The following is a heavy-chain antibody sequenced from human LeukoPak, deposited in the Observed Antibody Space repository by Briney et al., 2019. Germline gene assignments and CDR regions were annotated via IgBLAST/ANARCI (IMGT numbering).Heavy chain of an antibody. Sequence: GGSLRLSCAASGFTFSSYVMSWVRQAPGKGLEWVSAISGSGGSTYYADSVKGRFTISRDNSKNTLYLQMNSLRAEDTAVYYCASPGGAWIQLWSLDYWGQGTLVTVSS. V-gene: IGHV3-23*01. J-gene: IGHJ4*02. CDR3: ASPGGAWIQLWSLDY. CDR2: ISGSGGST. D-gene: IGHD5-18*01. CDR1: GFTFSSYV.